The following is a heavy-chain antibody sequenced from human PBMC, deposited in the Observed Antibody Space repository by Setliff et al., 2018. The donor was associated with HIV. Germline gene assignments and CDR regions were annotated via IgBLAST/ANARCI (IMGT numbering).Heavy chain of an antibody. CDR1: SGSFSGYY. CDR3: ARHDADGGGPFFQH. D-gene: IGHD3-16*01. V-gene: IGHV4-34*01. CDR2: INHSGST. Sequence: SETLSLTCAVYSGSFSGYYWSWIRQPPGKGLEWIGEINHSGSTNYNPSLKSRVTVSVDTSKNQFSLRLRSVTAADTAVYYCARHDADGGGPFFQHWGQGTPVTVSS. J-gene: IGHJ1*01.